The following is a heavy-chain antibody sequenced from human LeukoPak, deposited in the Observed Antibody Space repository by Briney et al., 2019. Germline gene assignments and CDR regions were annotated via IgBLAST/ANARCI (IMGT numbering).Heavy chain of an antibody. CDR3: AREEEMATNTDY. Sequence: GGSLRLSCVASGFTFSTFAMTWVRHAPGKGLVWVSRINGDGSATYYADSVKGRFSISRDNPKNTLYLHMHSLRADDTAVYYCAREEEMATNTDYWGQGTLVTVSS. CDR1: GFTFSTFA. CDR2: INGDGSAT. J-gene: IGHJ4*02. V-gene: IGHV3-74*01. D-gene: IGHD5-24*01.